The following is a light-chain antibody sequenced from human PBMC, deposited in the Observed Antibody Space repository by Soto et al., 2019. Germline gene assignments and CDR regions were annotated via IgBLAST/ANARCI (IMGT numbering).Light chain of an antibody. CDR1: QSVSSY. V-gene: IGKV3-11*01. Sequence: EIVLTQSPATLSLSPGERATLSCRASQSVSSYLAWYQQKPGQAPRLLIYDASNRATGIPARFSGSGSGTDFPITIGSLEREDFAVYYCQQRSNWLFTFGPGTKVDIK. J-gene: IGKJ3*01. CDR2: DAS. CDR3: QQRSNWLFT.